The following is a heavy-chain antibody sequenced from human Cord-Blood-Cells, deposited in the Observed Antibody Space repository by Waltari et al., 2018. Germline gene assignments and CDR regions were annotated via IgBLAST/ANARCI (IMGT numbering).Heavy chain of an antibody. D-gene: IGHD3-9*01. CDR2: INPNSGGT. J-gene: IGHJ4*02. CDR3: ARSYDILTGYFDY. CDR1: GYTFTGYY. V-gene: IGHV1-2*04. Sequence: QVPLVQSGAEVKKPGASVKVSCKDSGYTFTGYYMHWVRQAPGQGLEWMGWINPNSGGTNYAQKFQGWVTMTRDTSISTAYMELSRLRSDDTAVYYCARSYDILTGYFDYWGQGTLVTVSS.